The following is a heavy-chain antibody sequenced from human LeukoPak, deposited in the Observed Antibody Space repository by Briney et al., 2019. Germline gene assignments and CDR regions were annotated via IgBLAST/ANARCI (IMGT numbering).Heavy chain of an antibody. CDR3: ARDYRSFDFWSGYPPYHFDY. D-gene: IGHD3-3*01. CDR1: GFIFSDYW. Sequence: GGSLRLSCAASGFIFSDYWMSWVRQAPGKGLEWVATIKVDGSEKYYVDSVRGRFTISRDNGKKSLYLQMDSLRAEDTAVYYCARDYRSFDFWSGYPPYHFDYWGQGTLVTVSS. V-gene: IGHV3-7*01. CDR2: IKVDGSEK. J-gene: IGHJ4*02.